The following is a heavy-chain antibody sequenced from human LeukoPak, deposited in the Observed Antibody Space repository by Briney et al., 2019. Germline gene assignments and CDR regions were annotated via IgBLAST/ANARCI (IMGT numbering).Heavy chain of an antibody. CDR2: ISGSGGST. CDR1: GFTFSSYA. J-gene: IGHJ4*02. Sequence: GGSLRLSCAASGFTFSSYAMSWVRQAPGKGLEWVSAISGSGGSTYYADSVKGRFTISRDNSKNTLYLQMNSLRAEDTAVYYWAEDLDYTTYGYYFDYWGQGTLVTVSS. CDR3: AEDLDYTTYGYYFDY. V-gene: IGHV3-23*01. D-gene: IGHD4-11*01.